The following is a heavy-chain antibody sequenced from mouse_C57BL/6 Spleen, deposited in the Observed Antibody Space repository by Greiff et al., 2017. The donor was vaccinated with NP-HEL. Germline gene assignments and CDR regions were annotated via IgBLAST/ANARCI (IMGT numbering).Heavy chain of an antibody. Sequence: VKLQQPGAELVKPGASVKLSCKASGYTFTSYWMHWVKQRPGQGLEWIGMIHPNSGSTNYNEKFKSKATLTVDKSSSTAYMQLSSLTSEDSAVYYCARPGSSPYYYAMDYWGQGTSVTVSS. CDR2: IHPNSGST. CDR3: ARPGSSPYYYAMDY. V-gene: IGHV1-64*01. J-gene: IGHJ4*01. D-gene: IGHD1-1*01. CDR1: GYTFTSYW.